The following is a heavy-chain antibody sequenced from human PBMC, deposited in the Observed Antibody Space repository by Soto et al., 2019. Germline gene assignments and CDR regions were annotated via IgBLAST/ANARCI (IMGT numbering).Heavy chain of an antibody. CDR2: IYWDDDK. CDR1: GFSLSTSGVG. D-gene: IGHD3-22*01. V-gene: IGHV2-5*02. CDR3: AHRRGYYDSSGYWFDP. J-gene: IGHJ5*02. Sequence: QITLKESGPTLVKPTQTLTLTCTFSGFSLSTSGVGVGWIRQPPGKALEWLALIYWDDDKRYSPSLKSRLTIXXDTSKNQVVLTMTTMDPVDTATYYCAHRRGYYDSSGYWFDPWGQGTLVTVSS.